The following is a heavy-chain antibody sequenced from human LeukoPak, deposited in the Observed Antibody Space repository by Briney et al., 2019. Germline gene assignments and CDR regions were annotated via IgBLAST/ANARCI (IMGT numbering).Heavy chain of an antibody. CDR1: DYTFTSYG. J-gene: IGHJ4*02. CDR3: ARDRLVLWFGESSSFDY. V-gene: IGHV1-18*04. D-gene: IGHD3-10*01. Sequence: ASVKVSCKASDYTFTSYGISWVRQAPGQGLEWMGWISPYNGNTNYAQKLQGRVTMTTDTSTGTAYMELRSLRSDDTAVYYCARDRLVLWFGESSSFDYWGQGTLVTVSS. CDR2: ISPYNGNT.